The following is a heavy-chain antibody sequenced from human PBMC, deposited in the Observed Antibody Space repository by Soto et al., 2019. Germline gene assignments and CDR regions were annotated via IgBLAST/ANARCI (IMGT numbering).Heavy chain of an antibody. Sequence: SETLSLTCTVSGGFISSGGYYWSWIRQHPGKGLEWIGYIYYSGSTYYNPSLKSRVTISVDTSKNQFSLKLSSVTAADTAVYYCARSGYSYGPNPLLYWGQGTLVTVS. J-gene: IGHJ4*02. D-gene: IGHD5-18*01. CDR3: ARSGYSYGPNPLLY. CDR2: IYYSGST. CDR1: GGFISSGGYY. V-gene: IGHV4-31*03.